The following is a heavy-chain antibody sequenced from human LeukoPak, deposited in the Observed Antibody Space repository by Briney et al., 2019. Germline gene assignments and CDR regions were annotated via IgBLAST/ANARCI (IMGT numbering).Heavy chain of an antibody. J-gene: IGHJ4*02. V-gene: IGHV4-61*02. D-gene: IGHD6-19*01. Sequence: PSEPLSLTCTVSGASIGSANYYWTWIRQPAGKGLEWIGRQYATGATNYHPSLRSRVTMSIDTSKNHFSLMLTSVTAADTAVYYCARGVSGWYYFDYWGQGTLVTVSS. CDR3: ARGVSGWYYFDY. CDR1: GASIGSANYY. CDR2: QYATGAT.